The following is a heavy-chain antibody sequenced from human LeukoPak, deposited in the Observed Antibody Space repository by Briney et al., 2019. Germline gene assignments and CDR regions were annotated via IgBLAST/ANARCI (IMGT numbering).Heavy chain of an antibody. CDR2: IRYDGSNK. CDR3: AKGPDLYYYDSSGPIDDNAFDI. Sequence: QPGGSLRLSCAASGFTFSSYGMHWVRQAPGKGLEWVAFIRYDGSNKYYADSVKGRFTISRDNSKNTLYLQMNSLRAEDTAVYYCAKGPDLYYYDSSGPIDDNAFDIWGQGTMVTVSS. D-gene: IGHD3-22*01. CDR1: GFTFSSYG. V-gene: IGHV3-30*02. J-gene: IGHJ3*02.